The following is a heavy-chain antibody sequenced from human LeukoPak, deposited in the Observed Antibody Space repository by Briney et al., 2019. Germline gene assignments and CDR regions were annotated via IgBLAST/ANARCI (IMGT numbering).Heavy chain of an antibody. Sequence: SETLSLTCTVSGGSISSYYWSWIRQPAGKGLEWIGRIYTSGSTNYNPSLKSRDTMSVDTSKNQFSLKLSSVTAADTAVYYCARDCSGGSCYVGDAFDIWGQGTMVTVSS. CDR3: ARDCSGGSCYVGDAFDI. J-gene: IGHJ3*02. CDR2: IYTSGST. CDR1: GGSISSYY. D-gene: IGHD2-15*01. V-gene: IGHV4-4*07.